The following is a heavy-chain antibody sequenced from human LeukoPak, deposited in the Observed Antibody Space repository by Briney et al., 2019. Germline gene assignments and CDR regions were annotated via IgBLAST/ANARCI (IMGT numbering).Heavy chain of an antibody. V-gene: IGHV4-59*01. CDR3: AREYHRDYYYYGMDV. Sequence: PSETLSLTCTVSGGSISSYYWSWIRQPPGEGLEWIGYIYYSGSTNYNPSLKSRVTISVDTSKNQFSLKLSSVTAADTAVYYCAREYHRDYYYYGMDVWGQGTTVTVSS. CDR1: GGSISSYY. D-gene: IGHD1-14*01. CDR2: IYYSGST. J-gene: IGHJ6*02.